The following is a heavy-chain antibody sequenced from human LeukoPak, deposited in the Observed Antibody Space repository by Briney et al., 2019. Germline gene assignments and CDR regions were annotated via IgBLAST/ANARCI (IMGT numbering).Heavy chain of an antibody. D-gene: IGHD3-22*01. Sequence: GGSLRLSCIASGFTVSTNYMNWVRQAPGKGLEWVSVLYSGGSANYADSVKGRFTFSRDNSMNTVYLQMNSLRVEDTAVYYCARDVQYYYHSRGPSGAFDIWGQGTMVTVSS. CDR2: LYSGGSA. CDR1: GFTVSTNY. V-gene: IGHV3-66*01. J-gene: IGHJ3*02. CDR3: ARDVQYYYHSRGPSGAFDI.